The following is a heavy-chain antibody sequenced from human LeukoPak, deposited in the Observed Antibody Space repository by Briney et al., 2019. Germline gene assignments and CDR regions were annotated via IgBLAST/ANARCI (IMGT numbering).Heavy chain of an antibody. J-gene: IGHJ6*02. Sequence: GRSLSLSRAASGFTFSSYAMHWVRQAPGKGLEWVAVIWYDGSNKYYADSVKGRFTISRDNSKNTLYLQMNSLRAEDTAVYYCARERYSSSWYNCYYGMDVWGQETTVTVSS. D-gene: IGHD6-13*01. CDR1: GFTFSSYA. CDR2: IWYDGSNK. V-gene: IGHV3-33*01. CDR3: ARERYSSSWYNCYYGMDV.